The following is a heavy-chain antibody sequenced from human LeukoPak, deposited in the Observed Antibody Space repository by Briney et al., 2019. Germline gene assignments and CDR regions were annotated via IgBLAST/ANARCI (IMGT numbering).Heavy chain of an antibody. CDR2: ISAYNGNT. Sequence: GASVKVSCKASGYTFTSYGISWVRQAPGQGLEWMGWISAYNGNTNYAQRLQGRVTMTTDTSTSTAYMELRSLRSDDTAVYYCARGLGWNYVFDFHGPFDPWGQGTLVTVSS. V-gene: IGHV1-18*01. J-gene: IGHJ5*02. CDR1: GYTFTSYG. D-gene: IGHD1-7*01. CDR3: ARGLGWNYVFDFHGPFDP.